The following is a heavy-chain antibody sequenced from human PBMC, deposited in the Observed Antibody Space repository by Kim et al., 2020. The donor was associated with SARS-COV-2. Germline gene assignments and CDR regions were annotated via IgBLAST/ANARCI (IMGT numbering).Heavy chain of an antibody. J-gene: IGHJ4*02. Sequence: GGSLRLSCAASGFTFSSYEMNWVRQAPGKGLEWVSYISSSVSTIYYADSVKGRFTISRDNAKNSLYLQMNSLRAEDTAVYYCARGSPVVPAARAYWGQGTLVTVSS. CDR2: ISSSVSTI. CDR1: GFTFSSYE. CDR3: ARGSPVVPAARAY. V-gene: IGHV3-48*03. D-gene: IGHD2-2*01.